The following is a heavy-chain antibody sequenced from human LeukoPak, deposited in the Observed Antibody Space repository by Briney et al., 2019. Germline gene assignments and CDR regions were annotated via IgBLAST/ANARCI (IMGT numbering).Heavy chain of an antibody. J-gene: IGHJ3*02. CDR1: GFTFSSYE. CDR3: ARDDYGDYGAFDI. D-gene: IGHD4-17*01. Sequence: PGGSLRLSCEASGFTFSSYEMNWVRQAPGKGPEWVAWISSSTGTVYYADSVKGRFTISRDNAKNSLYLQMNSLRAEDTAVYYCARDDYGDYGAFDIWGQGTMVTVSS. CDR2: ISSSTGTV. V-gene: IGHV3-48*03.